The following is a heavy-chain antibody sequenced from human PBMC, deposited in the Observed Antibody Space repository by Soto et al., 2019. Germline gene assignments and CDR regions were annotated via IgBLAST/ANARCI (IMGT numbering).Heavy chain of an antibody. CDR2: ISSSGSTI. Sequence: GGSLXLSCAASGFTFSDYYMSWIRQAPGKGLEWVSYISSSGSTIYYADSVKGRFTISRDNAKNSLYLQMNSLRAEDTAVYYCARGPYEYDWGSDHPHFDYWGQGTLVTVSS. CDR1: GFTFSDYY. J-gene: IGHJ4*02. V-gene: IGHV3-11*01. D-gene: IGHD3-16*02. CDR3: ARGPYEYDWGSDHPHFDY.